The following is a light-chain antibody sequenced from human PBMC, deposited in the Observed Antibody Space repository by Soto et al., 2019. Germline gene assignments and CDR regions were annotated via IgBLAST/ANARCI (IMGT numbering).Light chain of an antibody. CDR3: QQSDSTPYT. CDR1: QGIGND. Sequence: IQMTQSPSSLSASVGDRVTITCRASQGIGNDLGWYQQKPGKAPRLLIYDASSLLSGVPSRFSGSGSGTDFTLTIASLQPEDFSTYYCQQSDSTPYTFGQGTKVEI. CDR2: DAS. V-gene: IGKV1-39*01. J-gene: IGKJ2*01.